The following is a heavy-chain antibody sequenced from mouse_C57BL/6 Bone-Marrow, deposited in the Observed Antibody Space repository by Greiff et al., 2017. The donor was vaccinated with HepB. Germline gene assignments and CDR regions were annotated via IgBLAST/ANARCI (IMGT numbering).Heavy chain of an antibody. CDR2: INPSNGGT. CDR1: GYTFTSYW. V-gene: IGHV1-53*01. J-gene: IGHJ4*01. D-gene: IGHD1-1*01. CDR3: ARTITTVVATGGDYAMDY. Sequence: QVQLQQPGTELVKPGASVKLSCKASGYTFTSYWMHWVKQRPGQGLEWIGNINPSNGGTKYNEKFKSKATLTVDKPSSTAYMQLSSLTSEDSAVYYCARTITTVVATGGDYAMDYWGQGTSVTVSS.